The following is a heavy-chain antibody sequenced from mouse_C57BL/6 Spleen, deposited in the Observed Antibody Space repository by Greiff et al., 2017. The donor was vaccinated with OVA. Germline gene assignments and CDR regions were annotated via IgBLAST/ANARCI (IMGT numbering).Heavy chain of an antibody. CDR3: AREGSNGDWFAY. Sequence: LQESGAELVRPGTSVKVSCKASGYAFTNYLIEWVKQRPGQGLEWIGVINPGSGGTNYNEKFKGKATLTADKSSSTAYMQLSSLTSEDSAVYFCAREGSNGDWFAYWGQGTLVTVSA. V-gene: IGHV1-54*01. CDR2: INPGSGGT. J-gene: IGHJ3*01. CDR1: GYAFTNYL. D-gene: IGHD2-5*01.